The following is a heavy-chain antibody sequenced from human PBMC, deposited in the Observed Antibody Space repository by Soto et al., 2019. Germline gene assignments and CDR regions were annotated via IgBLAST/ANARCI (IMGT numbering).Heavy chain of an antibody. Sequence: EVQLVESGGGLVQPGGSLRLSCTASGFNSNNYWMHWVRQTPGKGLVWVSRIKNDGSRTAYADSVKGRFTVSRDNAKNTLFLQMNSLRGDDTAVYYCATQYFHGSGTCIDYWGQGTPVTVSS. CDR1: GFNSNNYW. J-gene: IGHJ4*01. V-gene: IGHV3-74*01. D-gene: IGHD3-10*01. CDR2: IKNDGSRT. CDR3: ATQYFHGSGTCIDY.